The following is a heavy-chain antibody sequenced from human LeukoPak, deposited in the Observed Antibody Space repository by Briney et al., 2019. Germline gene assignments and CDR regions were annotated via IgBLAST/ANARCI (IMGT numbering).Heavy chain of an antibody. D-gene: IGHD3-10*01. CDR1: GDSVSSNSAA. CDR3: ASAMVRGVSLNWFDP. V-gene: IGHV6-1*01. J-gene: IGHJ5*02. CDR2: TYYRSKWYN. Sequence: SQTLSLTCAISGDSVSSNSAAWNWIRQSPSRGLEWLGRTYYRSKWYNDYAVSVKSRITINPDTSKNQFSLQLNSVTAADTAVYYCASAMVRGVSLNWFDPWGQGTLVTVSS.